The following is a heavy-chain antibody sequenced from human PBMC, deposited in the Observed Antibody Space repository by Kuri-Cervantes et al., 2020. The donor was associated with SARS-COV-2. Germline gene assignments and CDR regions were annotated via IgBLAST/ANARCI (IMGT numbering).Heavy chain of an antibody. Sequence: KISCAASGFTFSSYAISWVRQAPGQGLEWMGGIIPIFGTANYAQKFQGRVTITADESTSTAYMELSSLRSEDTAVYYCARDLRYSYGYYYYYYMDVWGKGTTVTVSS. CDR1: GFTFSSYA. D-gene: IGHD5-18*01. CDR2: IIPIFGTA. J-gene: IGHJ6*03. V-gene: IGHV1-69*01. CDR3: ARDLRYSYGYYYYYYMDV.